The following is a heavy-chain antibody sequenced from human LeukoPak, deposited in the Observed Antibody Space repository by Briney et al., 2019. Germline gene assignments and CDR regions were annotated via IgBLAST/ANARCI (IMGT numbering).Heavy chain of an antibody. CDR3: AKDTHSSGYYKTFDC. CDR1: GFTFDDYT. D-gene: IGHD3-22*01. J-gene: IGHJ4*02. V-gene: IGHV3-43*02. Sequence: GGSLRLSCAPSGFTFDDYTMHWVRQAPGKGLEWVSLISGDGGVKYYADSVKGRFTISRDNSKNSLYLQMNSLRTDDTAFYYCAKDTHSSGYYKTFDCWGQGTLVTVSS. CDR2: ISGDGGVK.